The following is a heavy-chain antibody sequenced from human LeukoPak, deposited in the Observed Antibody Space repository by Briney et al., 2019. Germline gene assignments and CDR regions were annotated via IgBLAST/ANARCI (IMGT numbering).Heavy chain of an antibody. J-gene: IGHJ4*02. V-gene: IGHV4-39*01. CDR1: GGSISSIIYY. Sequence: PSETLSLTCTVSGGSISSIIYYWGWIRQPPGKGLEWIGTIYYSGSTYYNVSLKSRVTISVDTSRNQFSLKLSSVTAADTAVYYCARHSRSVDYGSGSYTWDHWGQGTLVTVSS. D-gene: IGHD3-10*01. CDR2: IYYSGST. CDR3: ARHSRSVDYGSGSYTWDH.